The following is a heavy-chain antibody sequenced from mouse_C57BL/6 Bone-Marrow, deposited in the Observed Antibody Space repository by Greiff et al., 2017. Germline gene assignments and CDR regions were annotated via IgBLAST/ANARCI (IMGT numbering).Heavy chain of an antibody. J-gene: IGHJ2*01. CDR1: GFTFSSYG. CDR3: ARQIVATSYYFDY. Sequence: EVKLVESGGDLVKPGGSLKLSCAASGFTFSSYGMSWVRPTPDTRLEWVATISSGGSYTYYPDSVKGRFTISRDNAKNTLYLQMSSLKSEDTAMYYCARQIVATSYYFDYWGQGTTLTVSS. D-gene: IGHD1-1*01. V-gene: IGHV5-6*01. CDR2: ISSGGSYT.